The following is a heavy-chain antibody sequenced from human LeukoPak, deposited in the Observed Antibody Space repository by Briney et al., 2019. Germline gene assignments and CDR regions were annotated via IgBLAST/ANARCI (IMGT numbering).Heavy chain of an antibody. D-gene: IGHD6-19*01. CDR1: GGSFSGYY. Sequence: PSETLSLTCAVYGGSFSGYYWSWIRQPPGKGLEWIGEINHSGSTNYNPSLKSRVTISVDTSKNQFSLKLSSVTAADTAVYYCASGRSGWYYYGMDVWGQGTTVTVSS. V-gene: IGHV4-34*01. CDR2: INHSGST. J-gene: IGHJ6*02. CDR3: ASGRSGWYYYGMDV.